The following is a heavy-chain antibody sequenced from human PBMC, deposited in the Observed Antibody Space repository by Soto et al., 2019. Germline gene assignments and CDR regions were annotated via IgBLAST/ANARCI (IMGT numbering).Heavy chain of an antibody. CDR1: GCSISSSNW. V-gene: IGHV4-4*02. J-gene: IGHJ6*02. Sequence: PSETLSLTCAVSGCSISSSNWWSWVRQPPGKGLEWIGEIYHSGSTNYNPSLKSRVTISVDKSKNQFSLKLSSVTAADTAVYYCARDSSQQWLVRDGMDVWGQGTTVTVSS. CDR3: ARDSSQQWLVRDGMDV. CDR2: IYHSGST. D-gene: IGHD6-19*01.